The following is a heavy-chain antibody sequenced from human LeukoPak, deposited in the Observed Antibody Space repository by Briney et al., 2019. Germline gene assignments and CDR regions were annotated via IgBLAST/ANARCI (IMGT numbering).Heavy chain of an antibody. Sequence: PSETLSLTCTVSGGSISSYXXXXXRQPAGXGXXWIGRIYTSGSTNYNPSLKSRVTMSVDTSKNQFSLKLSSVTAADTAVYYCARTRSSAAFDIWGQGTMVTVSS. D-gene: IGHD6-19*01. CDR2: IYTSGST. CDR3: ARTRSSAAFDI. V-gene: IGHV4-4*07. J-gene: IGHJ3*02. CDR1: GGSISSYX.